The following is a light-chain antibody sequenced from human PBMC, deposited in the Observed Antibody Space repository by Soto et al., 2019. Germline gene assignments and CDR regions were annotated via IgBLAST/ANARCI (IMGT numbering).Light chain of an antibody. J-gene: IGKJ1*01. CDR2: GAS. CDR1: QSVSNNY. V-gene: IGKV3-20*01. Sequence: EIVLTQSPGTLSLSPGERATLSCRASQSVSNNYLAWYQQKPGQAPRLLIYGASNRATGIPDRFSGSGSGTDLTLTTSRLENEDFEVYYCQQYGSSGTFGQGTKVDI. CDR3: QQYGSSGT.